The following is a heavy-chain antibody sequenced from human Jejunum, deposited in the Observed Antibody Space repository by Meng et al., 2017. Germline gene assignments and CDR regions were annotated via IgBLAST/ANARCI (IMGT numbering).Heavy chain of an antibody. CDR2: SMHYSATA. D-gene: IGHD6-25*01. CDR1: GGSVSSNNYY. Sequence: QLQLQESGPGLVKPSETLSLTCTVSGGSVSSNNYYWVWIRQPPGKGLEWIESSMHYSATAYYNPSLKSRVTISVDTSKTLFSLELSSVTAADTGVYYCARSPAWSSGRYFDYWGQGALVTVSS. CDR3: ARSPAWSSGRYFDY. V-gene: IGHV4-39*01. J-gene: IGHJ4*02.